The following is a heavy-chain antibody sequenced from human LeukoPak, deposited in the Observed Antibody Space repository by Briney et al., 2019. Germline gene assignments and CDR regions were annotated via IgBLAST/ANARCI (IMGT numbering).Heavy chain of an antibody. CDR1: GGSFSDYY. V-gene: IGHV4-34*01. CDR3: ARYSTPNYYYGMAV. CDR2: INQTGST. Sequence: SETLSLTCAVSGGSFSDYYWSRMRQPPGKGLEWIGEINQTGSTNYNPSLKSRVTISVDTSKNQFSLKVTSVTAADTAVYYCARYSTPNYYYGMAVWGQGTTVTVSS. D-gene: IGHD2-21*01. J-gene: IGHJ6*02.